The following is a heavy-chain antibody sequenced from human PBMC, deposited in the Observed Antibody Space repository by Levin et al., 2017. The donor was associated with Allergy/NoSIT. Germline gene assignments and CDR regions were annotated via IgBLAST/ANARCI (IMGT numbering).Heavy chain of an antibody. Sequence: ASVKVSCKASGYTFTDYYMHWVRQAPGQGLEWMGWINPNTGGTNYAQNFQGRVTMTRDRSISTAYMDLRRLTSDDTAVYYCASNDILTGFYVNAFDIWGQGTVVTVSA. J-gene: IGHJ3*02. D-gene: IGHD3-9*01. V-gene: IGHV1-2*02. CDR3: ASNDILTGFYVNAFDI. CDR2: INPNTGGT. CDR1: GYTFTDYY.